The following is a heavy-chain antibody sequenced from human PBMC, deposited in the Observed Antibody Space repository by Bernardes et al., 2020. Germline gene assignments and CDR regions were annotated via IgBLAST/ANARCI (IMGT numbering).Heavy chain of an antibody. CDR1: GFTFSNYN. D-gene: IGHD2-15*01. V-gene: IGHV3-21*01. J-gene: IGHJ4*02. CDR3: AREEGGPGSDY. Sequence: GGSLRLSCAASGFTFSNYNMHWVRQAPGKGLEWVSSISNSGTYIYYADSVKGRFTISRDNTRNSLYLQMNSLRAEDTAVYYCAREEGGPGSDYWGQGTLVTVSS. CDR2: ISNSGTYI.